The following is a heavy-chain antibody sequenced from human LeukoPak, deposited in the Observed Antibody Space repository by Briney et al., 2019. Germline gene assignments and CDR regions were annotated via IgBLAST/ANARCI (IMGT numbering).Heavy chain of an antibody. CDR2: ISYDGSNK. CDR3: ATYYYGSGSYYRFDY. CDR1: GFTFSSYG. J-gene: IGHJ4*02. Sequence: GRSLRLSCAASGFTFSSYGMHWVRQAPGKGLEWVAVISYDGSNKYYADSVKGRFTISRDNSKNTLYLQMNSLRAEGTAVYYCATYYYGSGSYYRFDYWGQGTLVTVSS. V-gene: IGHV3-30*03. D-gene: IGHD3-10*01.